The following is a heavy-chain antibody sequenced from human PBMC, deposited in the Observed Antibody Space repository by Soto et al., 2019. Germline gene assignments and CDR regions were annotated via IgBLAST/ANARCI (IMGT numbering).Heavy chain of an antibody. V-gene: IGHV1-2*02. CDR3: ARVHLRGYSYGPVAGDHYYYGMDV. Sequence: GASVKVSCKASGYTFTGYYMHWVRQAPGQGLEWMGWINPNSGGTNYAQKFQGRVAMTRDTSISTAYMELSRLRSDDTAVYYCARVHLRGYSYGPVAGDHYYYGMDVWGQGTTVTVSS. CDR2: INPNSGGT. D-gene: IGHD5-18*01. J-gene: IGHJ6*02. CDR1: GYTFTGYY.